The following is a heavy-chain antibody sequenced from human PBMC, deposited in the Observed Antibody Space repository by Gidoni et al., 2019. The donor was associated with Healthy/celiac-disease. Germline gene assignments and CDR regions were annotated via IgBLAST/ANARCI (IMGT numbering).Heavy chain of an antibody. V-gene: IGHV3-30*18. CDR1: GFTFSIYG. Sequence: QVQLVESGVGVVQPGRSLRLSCAASGFTFSIYGMHWVRQAPGKGLEWVAVISYDGSNKYYEDSVKGRFTISRDNSKNTLYLQMNSLRAEDTAVYYCAKDRGRPIVYSSSSPWFDPWGQGTLVTVSS. J-gene: IGHJ5*02. D-gene: IGHD6-6*01. CDR3: AKDRGRPIVYSSSSPWFDP. CDR2: ISYDGSNK.